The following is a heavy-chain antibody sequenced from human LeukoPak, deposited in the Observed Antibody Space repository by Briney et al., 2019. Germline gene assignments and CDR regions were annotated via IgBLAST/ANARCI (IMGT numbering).Heavy chain of an antibody. Sequence: GSVRDSCKASGYTFTDYYMHWVRQAPGQGLEWMGWISPNSGVTNYAQKFQGRVTMTRDTSISTAYMELSRLRSDDTAVYYCARDYVGDSWFDPWGQETVVPVFS. CDR2: ISPNSGVT. J-gene: IGHJ5*02. D-gene: IGHD3-16*01. CDR3: ARDYVGDSWFDP. V-gene: IGHV1-2*02. CDR1: GYTFTDYY.